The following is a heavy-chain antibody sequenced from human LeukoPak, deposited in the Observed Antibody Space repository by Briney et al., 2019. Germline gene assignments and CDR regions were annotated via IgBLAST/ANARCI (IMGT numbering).Heavy chain of an antibody. CDR2: IYYIGSA. J-gene: IGHJ6*03. D-gene: IGHD6-13*01. Sequence: SETLSLTCTVSGGSISSYYWSWMRQPPGKGREWIGYIYYIGSANHNPSLKSRVTISGDTSKSQFSLKLRSVTAADTVVYYCARDRVGQQLVGRKNNYYYMDVWGKGTTVTISS. V-gene: IGHV4-59*01. CDR3: ARDRVGQQLVGRKNNYYYMDV. CDR1: GGSISSYY.